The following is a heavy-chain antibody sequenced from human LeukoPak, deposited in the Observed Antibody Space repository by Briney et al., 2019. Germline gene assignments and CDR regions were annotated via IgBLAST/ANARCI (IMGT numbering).Heavy chain of an antibody. CDR1: GGSISSYY. D-gene: IGHD3-22*01. Sequence: LETLSLTCTVSGGSISSYYWSWIRQPPGKGLEWIGYIYYSGSTNYNPSLKSRVTISVDTSKNQFSLKLSSVTAADTAVYYCARVWYYDTLDYWGQGTLVTVSS. V-gene: IGHV4-59*01. J-gene: IGHJ4*02. CDR2: IYYSGST. CDR3: ARVWYYDTLDY.